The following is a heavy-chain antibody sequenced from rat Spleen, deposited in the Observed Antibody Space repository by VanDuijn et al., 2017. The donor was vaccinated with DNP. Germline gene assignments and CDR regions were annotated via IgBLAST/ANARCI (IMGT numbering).Heavy chain of an antibody. CDR2: IWSGGNA. CDR1: GFSLTSYG. CDR3: ARTGNPPFAY. J-gene: IGHJ3*01. Sequence: QVQLKESGPGLVQPSQTLSLTCTVSGFSLTSYGVSWVRQPPGKGLEWIGEIWSGGNAEYVSALKSRLSITRDTSKSQVVLKMNSLQSEDTAMYFCARTGNPPFAYWGQGTLVTVSS. D-gene: IGHD3-1*01. V-gene: IGHV2-16*01.